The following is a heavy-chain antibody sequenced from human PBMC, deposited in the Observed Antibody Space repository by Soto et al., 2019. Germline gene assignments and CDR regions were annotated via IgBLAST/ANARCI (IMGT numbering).Heavy chain of an antibody. J-gene: IGHJ4*02. Sequence: PSETLSLTCAVYGGSFSGYYWSWIRQPPGKGLEWIGEINHSGSTNYNPSLKSRVTISVDTSKNQFSLKLSSVTAADTAVYYCSTGNFGSLGIWGQGTLVTVSS. D-gene: IGHD3-10*01. CDR2: INHSGST. V-gene: IGHV4-34*01. CDR1: GGSFSGYY. CDR3: STGNFGSLGI.